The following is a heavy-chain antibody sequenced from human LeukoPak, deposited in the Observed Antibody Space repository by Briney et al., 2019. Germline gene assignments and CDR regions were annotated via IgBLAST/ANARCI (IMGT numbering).Heavy chain of an antibody. J-gene: IGHJ4*02. V-gene: IGHV4-39*01. D-gene: IGHD3-10*01. CDR2: IYYSGST. Sequence: PSETLSLTCTVSGGSISNYYWGWIRQPPGKGLEWIGNIYYSGSTYYKPSLKSRVTISVDTSKNQFSLKLSSVTAADTAVYYCAGLYGSGSYHGYWGQGTLVTVSS. CDR3: AGLYGSGSYHGY. CDR1: GGSISNYY.